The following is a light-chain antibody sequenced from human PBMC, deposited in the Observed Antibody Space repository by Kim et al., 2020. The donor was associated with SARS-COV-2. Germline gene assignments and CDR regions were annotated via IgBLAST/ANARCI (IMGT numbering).Light chain of an antibody. CDR2: RNN. CDR3: AAWDDSLSGV. J-gene: IGLJ3*02. Sequence: QSVLTQPPSASGTPGQRVTISCSGSSSNIGSNYVYWYQPLPGTAPKLLIYRNNQRPSGVPDRFSGSKSGTSASLAISGLRSEDEADYYCAAWDDSLSGVFGGGTQLTVL. CDR1: SSNIGSNY. V-gene: IGLV1-47*01.